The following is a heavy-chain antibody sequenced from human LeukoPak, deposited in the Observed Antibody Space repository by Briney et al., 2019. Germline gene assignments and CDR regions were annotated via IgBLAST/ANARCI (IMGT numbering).Heavy chain of an antibody. CDR2: IYHSGST. Sequence: SQTLSLTCAVSGGSISSGGYSWSWIRQPPGKGLEWIGYIYHSGSTYYNPSLKSRVTISVDRSKNQFSLKLSSVTAADTAVYYCARTSYYDFWSGWNWFDPWGQGTLVTVSS. CDR3: ARTSYYDFWSGWNWFDP. J-gene: IGHJ5*02. D-gene: IGHD3-3*01. CDR1: GGSISSGGYS. V-gene: IGHV4-30-2*01.